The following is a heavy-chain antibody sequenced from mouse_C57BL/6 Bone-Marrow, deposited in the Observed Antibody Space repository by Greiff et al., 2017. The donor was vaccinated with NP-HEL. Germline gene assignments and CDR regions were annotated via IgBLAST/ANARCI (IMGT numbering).Heavy chain of an antibody. V-gene: IGHV1-82*01. D-gene: IGHD3-2*02. CDR2: IYPGDGDT. CDR1: GYAFSSSW. J-gene: IGHJ4*01. CDR3: ARYLRRRKNYAKDY. Sequence: VQLQESGPELVKPGASVKISCKASGYAFSSSWMNWVKQRPGKGLEWIGRIYPGDGDTNYNGKFKGKATLTADKSSSTAYMQLSSLTSEDSAVYFCARYLRRRKNYAKDYWGQGTSVTVSS.